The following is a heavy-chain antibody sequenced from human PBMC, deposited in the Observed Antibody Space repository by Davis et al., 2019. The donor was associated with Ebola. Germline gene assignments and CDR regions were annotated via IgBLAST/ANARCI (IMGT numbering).Heavy chain of an antibody. V-gene: IGHV3-23*01. D-gene: IGHD5-12*01. CDR3: ARGLPSSS. CDR2: ISGSGGST. Sequence: GESLKISCAASGFTFSSYAMSWVRQAPGKGLEWVSAISGSGGSTYYADSVKGRFTISRDNAKNSRYLQMNSLRAEDTAVYYCARGLPSSSWGQGTLVTVSS. J-gene: IGHJ5*02. CDR1: GFTFSSYA.